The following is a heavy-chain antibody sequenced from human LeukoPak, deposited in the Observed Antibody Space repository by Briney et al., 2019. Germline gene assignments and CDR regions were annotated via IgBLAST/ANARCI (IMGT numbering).Heavy chain of an antibody. CDR2: INSDGSIT. CDR1: QFTFSSYW. Sequence: GGSLRLSCAASQFTFSSYWMHWVRQAPGKGLVWVSRINSDGSITTYADSVKGRITISRDNAKNSLYLQMNSLRAEDTAVYYCADYDFDYWGQGTLVTVSS. D-gene: IGHD4/OR15-4a*01. J-gene: IGHJ4*02. CDR3: ADYDFDY. V-gene: IGHV3-74*01.